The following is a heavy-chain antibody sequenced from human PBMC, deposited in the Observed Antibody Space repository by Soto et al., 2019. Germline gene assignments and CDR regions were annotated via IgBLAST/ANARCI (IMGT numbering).Heavy chain of an antibody. CDR3: AAAPRSAYYYGSGSYPNYYYMDV. CDR1: GFTFTSSA. J-gene: IGHJ6*03. Sequence: SVKVSCKACGFTFTSSAMQCVRQARGQRLEWIGWIVVGSGNTNYAQKFQERVTITRDMSTSTAYMELSSLRSEDTAVYYCAAAPRSAYYYGSGSYPNYYYMDVWGKGTTVTVSS. V-gene: IGHV1-58*02. CDR2: IVVGSGNT. D-gene: IGHD3-10*01.